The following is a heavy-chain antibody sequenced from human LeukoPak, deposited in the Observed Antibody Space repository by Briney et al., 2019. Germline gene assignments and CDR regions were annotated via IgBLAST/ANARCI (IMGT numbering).Heavy chain of an antibody. D-gene: IGHD4-17*01. J-gene: IGHJ4*02. CDR1: RYTLSRYG. CDR2: INPDSGGT. CDR3: ATGGGAYGDYAGD. Sequence: ASEKVSCTASRYTLSRYGICWVRQTPRHGLEWMGWINPDSGGTDYAQKFQGRVTMTRDTSISTAYMELSRRRSDDTAVYYCATGGGAYGDYAGDWGEGTLVTLSS. V-gene: IGHV1-2*02.